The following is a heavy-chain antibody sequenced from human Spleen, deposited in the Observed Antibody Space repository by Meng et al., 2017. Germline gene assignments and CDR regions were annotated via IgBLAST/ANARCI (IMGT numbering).Heavy chain of an antibody. V-gene: IGHV6-1*01. CDR3: ARDQGTGCYP. J-gene: IGHJ5*02. D-gene: IGHD6-19*01. Sequence: SETLSLTCAISGDSVSSNSAAWNWIRHYPSRGLEWLGRTYYRAKWFNDYAVYVTSRLTINPDTPKNQFSLQLNSVTPEDTAVYYCARDQGTGCYPWGQGTLVTVSS. CDR1: GDSVSSNSAA. CDR2: TYYRAKWFN.